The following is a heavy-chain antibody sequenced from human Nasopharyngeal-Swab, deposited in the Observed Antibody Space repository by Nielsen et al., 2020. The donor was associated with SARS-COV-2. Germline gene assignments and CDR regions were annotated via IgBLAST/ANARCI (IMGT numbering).Heavy chain of an antibody. CDR3: ARVPGYYYYYMDV. Sequence: LSLTCAVYGGSFSGYYWSWIRQPPGKGLEWIGEINHSGSTNYNPSLKSRVTISVDTSKNQFSLKLSSVTAADTAVYYCARVPGYYYYYMDVWGKGTTVTVSS. CDR1: GGSFSGYY. V-gene: IGHV4-34*01. CDR2: INHSGST. J-gene: IGHJ6*03.